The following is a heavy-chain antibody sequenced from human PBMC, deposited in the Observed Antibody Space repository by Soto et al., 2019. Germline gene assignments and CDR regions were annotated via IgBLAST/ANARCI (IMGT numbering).Heavy chain of an antibody. V-gene: IGHV1-69*02. Sequence: GASVKVSCKASGGTFSSYTISWVRQAPGQGLEWMGRIIPILGIANYAQRFQGRVTITADKSTSTAYMELSSLRSEDTAVYYCARLSRGTNLDYWGQGTLVTVSS. CDR1: GGTFSSYT. D-gene: IGHD2-8*01. J-gene: IGHJ4*02. CDR3: ARLSRGTNLDY. CDR2: IIPILGIA.